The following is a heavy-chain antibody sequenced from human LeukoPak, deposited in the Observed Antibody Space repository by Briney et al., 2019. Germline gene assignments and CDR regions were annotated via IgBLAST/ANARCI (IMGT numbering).Heavy chain of an antibody. Sequence: PGGSLRLSCAASGFTFSSYGMHWVRQAPGQGLEWVAVIWYDGSNENYADSVKSRFTISRDNSKNTLYPQMNSLRAEDTAVYFCARGSNSGYSIDSWGQGTLVTVSS. CDR2: IWYDGSNE. V-gene: IGHV3-33*01. CDR1: GFTFSSYG. D-gene: IGHD3-22*01. J-gene: IGHJ4*02. CDR3: ARGSNSGYSIDS.